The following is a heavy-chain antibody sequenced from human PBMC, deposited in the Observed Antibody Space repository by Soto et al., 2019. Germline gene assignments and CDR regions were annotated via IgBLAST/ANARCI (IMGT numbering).Heavy chain of an antibody. CDR1: GGSVSSASYY. Sequence: SETLSLTCTVSGGSVSSASYYGSLIRQPKRKGLEWIGYIYYSGSTNYNPSLKSRVTMSVDTSKNHFSLKLSSVTAADTAVYYCASVLPAVAGKGGLFYLWGQGTPVTVAS. CDR2: IYYSGST. V-gene: IGHV4-61*03. D-gene: IGHD6-19*01. CDR3: ASVLPAVAGKGGLFYL. J-gene: IGHJ5*02.